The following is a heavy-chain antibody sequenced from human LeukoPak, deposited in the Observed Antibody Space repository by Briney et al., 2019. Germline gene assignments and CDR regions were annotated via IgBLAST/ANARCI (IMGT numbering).Heavy chain of an antibody. CDR1: GLTFSGYW. Sequence: GGSLRLSCAASGLTFSGYWVHWVRQAPGKGLMRVSRIDNDGSGTIYANSVKGRFTISRDNAKNTVHLQMNSLRVEDTAVYYCARDVPHNWFDSWGQGILVTVSS. CDR2: IDNDGSGT. V-gene: IGHV3-74*01. CDR3: ARDVPHNWFDS. J-gene: IGHJ5*01.